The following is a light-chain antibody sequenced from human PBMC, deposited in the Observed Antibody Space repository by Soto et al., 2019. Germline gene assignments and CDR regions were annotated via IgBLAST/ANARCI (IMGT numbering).Light chain of an antibody. CDR3: NSYTNSSAVV. CDR1: RDDIGAYDY. V-gene: IGLV2-14*01. CDR2: EVT. Sequence: QSALTQPASVSGSPGQSITISCAGTRDDIGAYDYVSWYQQHTGNAPKLLVYEVTNRPSGVSDRFSGSKSGNTASLTISGLQAEDEADYYCNSYTNSSAVVFGGGTKLTVL. J-gene: IGLJ2*01.